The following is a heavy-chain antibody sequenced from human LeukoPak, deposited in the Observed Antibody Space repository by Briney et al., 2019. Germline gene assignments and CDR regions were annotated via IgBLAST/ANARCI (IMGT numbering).Heavy chain of an antibody. CDR1: GGSISSSSYY. CDR3: ARHVNSSSWYGGYYYYYGMDV. CDR2: IYYSGST. Sequence: SETLSLTCTVSGGSISSSSYYWGWIRQPPGKGLEWIGSIYYSGSTYYNPSLKSRVTISVDTSKNQFSLKLSSVTAADTAVYYCARHVNSSSWYGGYYYYYGMDVWGQGTTVTVSS. D-gene: IGHD6-13*01. J-gene: IGHJ6*02. V-gene: IGHV4-39*01.